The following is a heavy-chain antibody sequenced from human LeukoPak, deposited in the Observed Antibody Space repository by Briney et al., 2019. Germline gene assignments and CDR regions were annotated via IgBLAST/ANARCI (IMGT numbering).Heavy chain of an antibody. V-gene: IGHV5-51*01. Sequence: GESLKISCKGSGYSFTSYWIGWVRQMPGKGLEWMGIIYPRDSDTRYSPSFQGQVTISADKSISTAYLQWSSLKASDTAMYYCARHIAVAGTRWYFDLWGRGTLVTVSS. CDR3: ARHIAVAGTRWYFDL. J-gene: IGHJ2*01. CDR2: IYPRDSDT. CDR1: GYSFTSYW. D-gene: IGHD6-19*01.